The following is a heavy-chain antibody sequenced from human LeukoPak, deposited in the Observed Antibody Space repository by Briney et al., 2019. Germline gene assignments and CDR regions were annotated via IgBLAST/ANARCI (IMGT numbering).Heavy chain of an antibody. Sequence: GGSLRLSCAASGFTFSSYAMHWVRQAPGKGLEWVAVISYDGSNKYYADSVKGRFTISRDNSKNTLYLQMNSLRAEDTAVYYCARDPIKSSGWYREAFDIWGQGTMVTVSS. V-gene: IGHV3-30-3*01. J-gene: IGHJ3*02. D-gene: IGHD6-19*01. CDR3: ARDPIKSSGWYREAFDI. CDR1: GFTFSSYA. CDR2: ISYDGSNK.